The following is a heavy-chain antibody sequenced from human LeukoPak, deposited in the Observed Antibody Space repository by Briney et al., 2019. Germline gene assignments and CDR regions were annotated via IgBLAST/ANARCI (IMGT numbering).Heavy chain of an antibody. D-gene: IGHD2-21*01. V-gene: IGHV4-34*01. CDR2: INHSGST. CDR1: GGSFSGYY. CDR3: AKDLYSSY. J-gene: IGHJ4*02. Sequence: SETLSLTCAVYGGSFSGYYWSWIRQPPGKGLEWIGEINHSGSTNYNPSLKSRVTISVDTSKNQFSLKLSSVTAADTAVYYCAKDLYSSYWGQGTLVTVSS.